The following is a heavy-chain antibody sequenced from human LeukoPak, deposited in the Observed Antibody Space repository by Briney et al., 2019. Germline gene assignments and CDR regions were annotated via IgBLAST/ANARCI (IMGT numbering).Heavy chain of an antibody. CDR3: ARGPAYGDFTDFFDY. Sequence: GGSLRLSCAASGSTFSSYWMHWVRQAPGKGLVWVSRINSDGSSTSYADSVKGRFTISRDNAKNTLYLQMNSLRAEDTAVYYCARGPAYGDFTDFFDYWGQGTLVTVSS. J-gene: IGHJ4*02. CDR1: GSTFSSYW. CDR2: INSDGSST. V-gene: IGHV3-74*01. D-gene: IGHD4-17*01.